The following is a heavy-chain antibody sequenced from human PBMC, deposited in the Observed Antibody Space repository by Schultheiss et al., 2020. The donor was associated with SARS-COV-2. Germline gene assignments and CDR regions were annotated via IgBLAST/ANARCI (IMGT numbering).Heavy chain of an antibody. CDR1: GFTFSSYA. V-gene: IGHV3-49*04. D-gene: IGHD1-26*01. J-gene: IGHJ4*02. CDR2: IRSKAYGGTT. CDR3: ARDQPWEPGHGDY. Sequence: GGSLRLSCAASGFTFSSYAMSWVRQAPGKGLEWVGFIRSKAYGGTTEYAASVKGRFTISRDDSKSIAYLQMNSLKTEDTAVYYCARDQPWEPGHGDYWGQGTLVTVSS.